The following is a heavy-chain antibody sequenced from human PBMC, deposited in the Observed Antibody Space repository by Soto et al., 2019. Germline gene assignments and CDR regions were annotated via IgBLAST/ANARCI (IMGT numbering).Heavy chain of an antibody. CDR2: ISSSGRTT. CDR3: SRAYDSSGVFYTFLY. J-gene: IGHJ4*02. D-gene: IGHD3-22*01. V-gene: IGHV3-48*03. Sequence: EVQLVESGGGLVQPGGSLRLSCAASGFTFSNYEMNWVSQAPGKGLEWVSYISSSGRTTYYADSVKGRFTISRDDAENSLYLQMSSLRAEDTAVYYCSRAYDSSGVFYTFLYWGLGTLVTVSS. CDR1: GFTFSNYE.